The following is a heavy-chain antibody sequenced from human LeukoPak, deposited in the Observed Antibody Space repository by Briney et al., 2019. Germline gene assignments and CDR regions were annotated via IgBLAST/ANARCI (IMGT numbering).Heavy chain of an antibody. CDR3: ARGSPDRPSRIDY. J-gene: IGHJ4*02. CDR1: GYTFTGYY. CDR2: INPNSGGT. D-gene: IGHD6-13*01. V-gene: IGHV1-2*02. Sequence: ASVKVSCKASGYTFTGYYMHWVRQAPGQGLEWMGWINPNSGGTNYAQKLQGRVTMTTDTSTSTAYMELRSLRSDDTAVYYCARGSPDRPSRIDYWGQGTLVTVSS.